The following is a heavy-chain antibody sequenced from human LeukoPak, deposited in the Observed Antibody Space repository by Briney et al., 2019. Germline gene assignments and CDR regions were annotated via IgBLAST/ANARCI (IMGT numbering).Heavy chain of an antibody. V-gene: IGHV3-53*01. CDR1: GFTVNINY. CDR3: VRQMGMGVDS. J-gene: IGHJ4*02. Sequence: PGGSLRLSCAASGFTVNINYMSWVRQTPGKGLEWVSVLYSGGATYYADPVKGRFTISRDNSKNTLYLQMNSPRPEDTAVYYCVRQMGMGVDSWGQGTLVTVSS. D-gene: IGHD1-26*01. CDR2: LYSGGAT.